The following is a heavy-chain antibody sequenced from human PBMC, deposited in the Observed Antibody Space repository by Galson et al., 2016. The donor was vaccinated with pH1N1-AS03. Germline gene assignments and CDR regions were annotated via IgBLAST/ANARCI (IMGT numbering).Heavy chain of an antibody. J-gene: IGHJ4*02. CDR3: ARASRWLQIGFDY. CDR2: ISNDGRNK. V-gene: IGHV3-30-3*01. CDR1: GFPFSTYA. D-gene: IGHD5-24*01. Sequence: SLRLSCAASGFPFSTYAMHWVRQAPGKGLEWVAVISNDGRNKIYADSVKGRLTTSRDSSKNILYLEMNSLRAEDTAVYYCARASRWLQIGFDYWGQGTLVTVSS.